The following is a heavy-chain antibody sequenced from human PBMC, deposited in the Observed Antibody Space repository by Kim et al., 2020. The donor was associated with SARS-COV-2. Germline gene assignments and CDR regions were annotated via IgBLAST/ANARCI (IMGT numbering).Heavy chain of an antibody. CDR2: ISSSGSTI. V-gene: IGHV3-48*02. CDR3: ARVLWNFLDY. J-gene: IGHJ4*02. D-gene: IGHD1-7*01. Sequence: GGSLRLSCAASGFTFSNSALHWLRQAPGKGLEWVSYISSSGSTIYYADSVKGRFTISRDNASNSLHLQMNSLRDEDTAVYYCARVLWNFLDYWGQGTLVTVSS. CDR1: GFTFSNSA.